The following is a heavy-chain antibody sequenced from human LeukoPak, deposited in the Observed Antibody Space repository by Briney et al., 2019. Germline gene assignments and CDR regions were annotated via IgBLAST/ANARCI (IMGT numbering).Heavy chain of an antibody. CDR1: GFTFSSYS. CDR2: ISSSSSTI. V-gene: IGHV3-48*01. D-gene: IGHD5-24*01. Sequence: PGGTLSLSCAASGFTFSSYSMNWVRQAPGKGLEWVSYISSSSSTIYYAASVKRRFIISRDNDKNLPYQQMNSLRAEDTAVYYCAREMAAPHYYYMDVWGKGTTVTVSS. J-gene: IGHJ6*03. CDR3: AREMAAPHYYYMDV.